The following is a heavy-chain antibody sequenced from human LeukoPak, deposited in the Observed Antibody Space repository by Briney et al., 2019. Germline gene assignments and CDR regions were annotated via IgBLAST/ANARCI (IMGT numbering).Heavy chain of an antibody. D-gene: IGHD2-2*01. Sequence: SETLSLTCAVYGGSFSGYYWSWIRQPPGKGLEWIGEINHSGSTNYNPSLKSRVTISVDTSKNQFSLKLSSVTAADTAVYYCARGRISSTSCYHSVPHDAFDIWGQGTMVTVSS. CDR2: INHSGST. J-gene: IGHJ3*02. CDR3: ARGRISSTSCYHSVPHDAFDI. V-gene: IGHV4-34*01. CDR1: GGSFSGYY.